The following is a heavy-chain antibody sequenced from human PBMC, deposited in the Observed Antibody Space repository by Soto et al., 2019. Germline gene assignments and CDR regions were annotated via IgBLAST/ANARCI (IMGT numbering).Heavy chain of an antibody. CDR3: AIVEYSSSSVLDP. CDR1: GYTFTSYG. D-gene: IGHD6-6*01. Sequence: GASVTVSCKASGYTFTSYGISWVRPDPGQGLEWMGWISAYNGNTNYAQKLQGRVTMTTDTSTSTAYMELRSLRSDDTAVYYCAIVEYSSSSVLDPWGQGTLVTVSS. V-gene: IGHV1-18*01. J-gene: IGHJ5*02. CDR2: ISAYNGNT.